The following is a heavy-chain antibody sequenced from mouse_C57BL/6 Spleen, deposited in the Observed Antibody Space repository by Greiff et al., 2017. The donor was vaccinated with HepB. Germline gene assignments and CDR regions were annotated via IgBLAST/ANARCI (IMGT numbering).Heavy chain of an antibody. CDR3: ARYYGSSYHYAMDY. V-gene: IGHV1-50*01. CDR1: GYTFTSYW. J-gene: IGHJ4*01. Sequence: VQLQQPGAELVKPGASVKLSCKASGYTFTSYWMQWVKQRPGQGLEWIGEIDPSDSYTNYNQKFKGKATLTVDTSSSTAYMQLSSLTSEDSAVYYCARYYGSSYHYAMDYWGQGTSVTVSS. D-gene: IGHD1-1*01. CDR2: IDPSDSYT.